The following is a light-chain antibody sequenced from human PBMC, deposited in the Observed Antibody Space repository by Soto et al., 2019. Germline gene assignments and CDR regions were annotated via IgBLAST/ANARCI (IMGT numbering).Light chain of an antibody. V-gene: IGKV1-39*01. CDR1: QSIASY. J-gene: IGKJ1*01. CDR3: QQSYSTPRVWT. Sequence: DVQMTQSPSSLSASVGDTVAITCWASQSIASYLNWYQQKPGKAPKLLIFAASRLQSGVPSRFSGSGSGTDFTLTISTLQPEDFATYFCQQSYSTPRVWTFGQGTKVEI. CDR2: AAS.